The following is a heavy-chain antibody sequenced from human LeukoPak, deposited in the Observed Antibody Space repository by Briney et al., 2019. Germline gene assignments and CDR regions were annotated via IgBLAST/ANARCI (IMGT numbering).Heavy chain of an antibody. CDR2: ISGSGGST. V-gene: IGHV3-23*01. Sequence: GGSLRLSCAASGFTFSSYAMSWVRQAPGKGLEWVSAISGSGGSTYYADSVKGRFTISRDNSKNTLYLQMNNLRAEDTAVYYCAKDYLGYCSGGSCLPTPYYFDYWGQGTLVTVSS. D-gene: IGHD2-15*01. CDR3: AKDYLGYCSGGSCLPTPYYFDY. J-gene: IGHJ4*02. CDR1: GFTFSSYA.